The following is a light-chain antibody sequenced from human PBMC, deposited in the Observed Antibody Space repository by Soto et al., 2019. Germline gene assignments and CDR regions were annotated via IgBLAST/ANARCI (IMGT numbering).Light chain of an antibody. CDR3: QQYGGSPQFT. Sequence: EIVLTQSPGTLSLSPGGRATLSCRASQSVRSNYLAWYQQKPGQGPRLLIYGASIRATGIPDRFSGSGSGTDFTLTISRLEPEDFAVYYCQQYGGSPQFTFGPGTKVDIK. CDR1: QSVRSNY. CDR2: GAS. J-gene: IGKJ3*01. V-gene: IGKV3-20*01.